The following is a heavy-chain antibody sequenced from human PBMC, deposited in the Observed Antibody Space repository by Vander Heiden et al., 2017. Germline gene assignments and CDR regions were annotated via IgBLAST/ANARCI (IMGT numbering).Heavy chain of an antibody. V-gene: IGHV3-11*01. Sequence: VQLVVSGVGLFKTVVSLRLSFAASAFTSSDYDMSWIGQATGKGLGWVSYMSSSGSTIYYADSVKGRFNIYRDNAKRSLYLEMNSLRDEDTAVYYCARAVKYDDVWRNNWFDPWGQGTLVTVSA. CDR3: ARAVKYDDVWRNNWFDP. D-gene: IGHD3-16*01. CDR2: MSSSGSTI. CDR1: AFTSSDYD. J-gene: IGHJ5*02.